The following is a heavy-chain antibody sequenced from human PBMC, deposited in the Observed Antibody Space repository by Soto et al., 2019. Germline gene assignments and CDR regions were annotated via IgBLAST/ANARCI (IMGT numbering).Heavy chain of an antibody. V-gene: IGHV4-30-4*01. Sequence: PSETPSLTCTVSGGSISSGDYYWSWIRQPPGKGLEWIGYIYYSGSTYYNPSLKSRVTISVDTSKNQFSLKLSSVTAADTAVYYCARDHDYCSGGSCYIWGQGTLVTVSS. CDR1: GGSISSGDYY. D-gene: IGHD2-15*01. J-gene: IGHJ4*02. CDR3: ARDHDYCSGGSCYI. CDR2: IYYSGST.